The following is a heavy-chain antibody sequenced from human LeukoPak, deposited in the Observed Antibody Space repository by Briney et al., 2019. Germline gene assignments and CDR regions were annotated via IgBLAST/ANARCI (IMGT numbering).Heavy chain of an antibody. CDR2: IRSSGHNT. Sequence: GGSLRLSCAASGFTLSNYAMSWVRQAPGKGLEWVSGIRSSGHNTYYEDSVKGRFTISRDNSKNMLYLQMNSLRAEDTAVYYCAKEGDSSGYYSNFDYWGQGTLVTVSS. D-gene: IGHD3-22*01. CDR3: AKEGDSSGYYSNFDY. J-gene: IGHJ4*02. V-gene: IGHV3-23*01. CDR1: GFTLSNYA.